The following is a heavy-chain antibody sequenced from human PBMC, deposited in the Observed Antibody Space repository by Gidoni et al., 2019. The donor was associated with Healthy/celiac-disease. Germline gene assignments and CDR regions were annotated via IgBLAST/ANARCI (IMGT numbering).Heavy chain of an antibody. V-gene: IGHV4-59*08. Sequence: QVQLQESGPGLVKPSETLSLTCTVSGGSISSYYWSWIRQPPGKGLEWIGYIYYSGSTNYNPSLKSRVTISVDTSKNQFSLKLSSVTAADTAVYYCAGLREEYYDFWGSIGRANWFDPWGQGTLVTVSS. CDR2: IYYSGST. CDR1: GGSISSYY. CDR3: AGLREEYYDFWGSIGRANWFDP. D-gene: IGHD3-3*01. J-gene: IGHJ5*02.